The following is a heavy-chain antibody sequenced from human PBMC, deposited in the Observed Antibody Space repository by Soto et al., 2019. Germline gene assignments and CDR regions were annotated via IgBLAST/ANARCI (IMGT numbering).Heavy chain of an antibody. CDR2: ISGSGGST. CDR3: AKDYYDSSGYYYRLGAFDI. Sequence: VGSLRLSGAASGFTVSRYAMSGVRQAPGKGLEWVSAISGSGGSTYYADSVKGRFTISRDNSKNTLYLQMNSLRAEDTAVYYCAKDYYDSSGYYYRLGAFDIWGQGTMVTVSS. D-gene: IGHD3-22*01. CDR1: GFTVSRYA. V-gene: IGHV3-23*01. J-gene: IGHJ3*02.